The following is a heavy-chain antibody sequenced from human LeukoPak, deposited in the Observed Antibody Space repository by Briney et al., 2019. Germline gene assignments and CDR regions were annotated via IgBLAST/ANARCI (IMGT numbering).Heavy chain of an antibody. CDR2: INTETGNP. D-gene: IGHD3-22*01. V-gene: IGHV7-4-1*02. CDR3: AKTEGYYFDSSAYLNY. Sequence: ASVKVSCKASGYTFTNYAMNWVRQAPGQGLEWMGWINTETGNPTYAQGFTGRYVFSLDTSVSTAYLQINSLQAEDTAVYYCAKTEGYYFDSSAYLNYWGQRTLVTVSS. J-gene: IGHJ4*02. CDR1: GYTFTNYA.